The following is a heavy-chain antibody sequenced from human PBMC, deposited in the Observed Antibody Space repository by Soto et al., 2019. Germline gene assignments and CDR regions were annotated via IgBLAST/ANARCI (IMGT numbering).Heavy chain of an antibody. CDR2: IWYDGSDK. CDR3: ARGGYGLGTKYFYGLDV. V-gene: IGHV3-33*01. Sequence: QVQLVESGGGVVQPGRSLRLSCAASGFTFSTFYMHWVRQAPGKGLEWVAVIWYDGSDKYYADSVKGRFTISRDNFKNTLYLQINSLRADDTAVYYCARGGYGLGTKYFYGLDVWGQGTTVTVSS. CDR1: GFTFSTFY. D-gene: IGHD3-10*01. J-gene: IGHJ6*02.